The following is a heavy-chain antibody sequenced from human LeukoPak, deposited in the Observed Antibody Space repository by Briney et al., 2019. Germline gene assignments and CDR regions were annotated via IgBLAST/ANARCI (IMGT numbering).Heavy chain of an antibody. CDR3: ARAITYYGSGSYYNCWFDP. CDR1: GYTFTVYY. J-gene: IGHJ5*02. Sequence: ASVKVSCKASGYTFTVYYMHWVRPAPGQGLEWMGWINPNSGGTNYAQKFQGRVTMTRDTSISTAYMELSRLRSDDTAVYYCARAITYYGSGSYYNCWFDPWGQGTLVTVSS. V-gene: IGHV1-2*02. CDR2: INPNSGGT. D-gene: IGHD3-10*01.